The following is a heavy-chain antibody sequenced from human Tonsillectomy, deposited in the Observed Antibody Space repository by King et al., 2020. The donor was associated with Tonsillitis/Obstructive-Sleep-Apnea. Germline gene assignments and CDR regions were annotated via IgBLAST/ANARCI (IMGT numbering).Heavy chain of an antibody. J-gene: IGHJ3*02. V-gene: IGHV3-48*03. CDR1: GFTFSSYE. Sequence: QLVQSGGGLVQPGGSLRLSCAASGFTFSSYEMNWVRQAPGKGLEWVSYISSSGSTIYYADSVKGRFTISRDNAKNSLYLQMNSLRAEDTAVYYCGRDLSNLFAFDIWGQGTMVTVSS. D-gene: IGHD3-16*02. CDR2: ISSSGSTI. CDR3: GRDLSNLFAFDI.